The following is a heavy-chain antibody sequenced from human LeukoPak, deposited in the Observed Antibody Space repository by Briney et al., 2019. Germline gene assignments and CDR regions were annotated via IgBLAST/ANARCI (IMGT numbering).Heavy chain of an antibody. Sequence: SVKVSCKASGGTFSSYAISWVRQAPGQGLEWRGRIIPIFGTANYAQKFQGRVTITTDESTSTAYMELSSLRSEDTAVYYCVRNDDSSGYYPSNFQHWGQGTLVTVSS. CDR2: IIPIFGTA. D-gene: IGHD3-22*01. CDR1: GGTFSSYA. J-gene: IGHJ1*01. V-gene: IGHV1-69*05. CDR3: VRNDDSSGYYPSNFQH.